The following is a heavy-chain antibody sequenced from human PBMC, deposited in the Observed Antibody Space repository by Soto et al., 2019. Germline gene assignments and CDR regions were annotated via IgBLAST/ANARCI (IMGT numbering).Heavy chain of an antibody. J-gene: IGHJ5*02. D-gene: IGHD4-17*01. CDR2: ISSSSSYI. V-gene: IGHV3-21*01. CDR3: ARDLSTVVQS. CDR1: GFTFSSYS. Sequence: LSCAASGFTFSSYSMNWVRQAPGKGLEWVSSISSSSSYIYYADSVKGRFTISRDNAKNSLYLQMNSLRAEDTAVYYCARDLSTVVQSWGQGTLVTVSS.